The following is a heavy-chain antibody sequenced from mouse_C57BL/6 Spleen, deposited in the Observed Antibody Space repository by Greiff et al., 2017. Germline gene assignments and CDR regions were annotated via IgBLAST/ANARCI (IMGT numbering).Heavy chain of an antibody. CDR3: TRGGGNFCAFDY. CDR2: IDPSDGGT. CDR1: GYTFTSYW. V-gene: IGHV1-52*01. Sequence: QVQLQQPGAELVRPGSSVKLSCKASGYTFTSYWMHWVKQRPIQGLEWIGNIDPSDGGTHYNQKFKDKATLTVDKSSSTAYMQLCSLTSEDSAVYYCTRGGGNFCAFDYWGQGTSVTVSS. J-gene: IGHJ4*01. D-gene: IGHD2-14*01.